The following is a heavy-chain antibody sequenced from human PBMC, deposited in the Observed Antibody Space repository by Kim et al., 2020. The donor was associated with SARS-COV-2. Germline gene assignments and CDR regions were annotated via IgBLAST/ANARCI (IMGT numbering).Heavy chain of an antibody. CDR1: GYTFTSYG. CDR2: ISAYNGNT. V-gene: IGHV1-18*04. J-gene: IGHJ2*01. Sequence: ASVKVSCKASGYTFTSYGISWVRQAPGQGLEWMGWISAYNGNTNYAQKLQGRVTMTTDTATSTAYMELRSLRSDDTAVYYCARGYYDILTGYSPYWYFDLWGRGTLVTVSS. D-gene: IGHD3-9*01. CDR3: ARGYYDILTGYSPYWYFDL.